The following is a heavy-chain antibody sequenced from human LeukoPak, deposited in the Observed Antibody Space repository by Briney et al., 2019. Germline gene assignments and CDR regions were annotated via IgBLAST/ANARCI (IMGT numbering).Heavy chain of an antibody. D-gene: IGHD3-10*01. CDR2: INHSGST. J-gene: IGHJ4*02. Sequence: PSETLSLTCAVYGGSFSGYYWSWIRQPPGKGLEWIGEINHSGSTNYNPSPKSRVTISVDTSKNQFSLKLSSVTAADTAVYYCARDRRYYYGSGSYYFDYWGQGTLVTVSS. CDR1: GGSFSGYY. V-gene: IGHV4-34*01. CDR3: ARDRRYYYGSGSYYFDY.